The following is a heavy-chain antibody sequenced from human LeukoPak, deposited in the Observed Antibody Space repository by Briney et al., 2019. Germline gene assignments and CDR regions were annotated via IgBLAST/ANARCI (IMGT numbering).Heavy chain of an antibody. D-gene: IGHD2-2*01. Sequence: GGSLRLSCAASGFTVSSNYMSWVRQAPGKGLEWVSVIYSGGSTYYADSVKGRFTISRDNSKNTLYLQMNSLRAEDTAVYYCATAPVVVPAATLDYWGQGTLVTVSS. CDR2: IYSGGST. CDR3: ATAPVVVPAATLDY. J-gene: IGHJ4*02. CDR1: GFTVSSNY. V-gene: IGHV3-53*01.